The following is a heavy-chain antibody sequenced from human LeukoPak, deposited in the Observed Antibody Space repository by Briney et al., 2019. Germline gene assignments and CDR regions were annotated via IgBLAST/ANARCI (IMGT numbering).Heavy chain of an antibody. Sequence: PSQTLSLTCTVSGGSISSYYWSWIRQPPGKGLEWIGYIYYSGSTNYNPSLKSRVTISVDPSKNQFSLKLSSVTAADTAVYYCARGVTRFDPWGQGTLVTVSS. CDR3: ARGVTRFDP. V-gene: IGHV4-59*01. D-gene: IGHD2-21*02. CDR2: IYYSGST. J-gene: IGHJ5*02. CDR1: GGSISSYY.